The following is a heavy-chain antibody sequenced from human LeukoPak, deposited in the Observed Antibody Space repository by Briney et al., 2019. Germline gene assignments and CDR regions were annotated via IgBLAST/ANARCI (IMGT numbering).Heavy chain of an antibody. CDR3: ARQNDFRLDY. CDR2: IYPGDSDT. J-gene: IGHJ4*02. CDR1: GYTFSSYW. Sequence: GESLRISCKGSGYTFSSYWIGWVRQMPGKGLEWMGIIYPGDSDTRYSPSLQGQVTISVGTSIGTAYLQWSSLKASDTAIYYCARQNDFRLDYWGQGTLVTVSS. V-gene: IGHV5-51*01. D-gene: IGHD3-3*01.